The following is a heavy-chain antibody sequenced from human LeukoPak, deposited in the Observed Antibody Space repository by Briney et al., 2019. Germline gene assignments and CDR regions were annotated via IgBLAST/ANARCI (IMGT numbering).Heavy chain of an antibody. CDR2: VYSSGGA. J-gene: IGHJ5*02. V-gene: IGHV4-61*10. CDR3: ARSGLRYFDWSYHGGAWFDP. CDR1: GDSMYYYVTHY. Sequence: PSETLSLTCTVSGDSMYYYVTHYWSWIRQPAGKGLEWIGRVYSSGGANYNPSLKSRVTISVDASKNQFSLKLSSVTAADTAVYYCARSGLRYFDWSYHGGAWFDPWGQGTLVTVSS. D-gene: IGHD3-9*01.